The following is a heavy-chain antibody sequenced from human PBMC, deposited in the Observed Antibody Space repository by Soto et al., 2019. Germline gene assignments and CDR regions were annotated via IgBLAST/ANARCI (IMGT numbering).Heavy chain of an antibody. CDR3: TRETVAGITGLDY. V-gene: IGHV3-23*01. CDR1: GFNVGAFA. J-gene: IGHJ4*02. Sequence: GSLRLSCAASGFNVGAFAVNWVRQAPGEGLEWVSGISVSDAFIYYADSVRGRFSISRDASENILYLQMNSLRVDDTALYYCTRETVAGITGLDYWGPGTLVTVS. D-gene: IGHD1-20*01. CDR2: ISVSDAFI.